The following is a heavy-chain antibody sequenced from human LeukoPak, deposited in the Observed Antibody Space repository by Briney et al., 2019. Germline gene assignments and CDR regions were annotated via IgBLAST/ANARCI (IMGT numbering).Heavy chain of an antibody. D-gene: IGHD2-15*01. J-gene: IGHJ1*01. CDR2: ISNTGGST. CDR1: GFSFNTYA. Sequence: GGSLKLSCAASGFSFNTYAMSWVRQAPGKGLEWVSAISNTGGSTYYADSVKGRFTISRDKSKNTLSLQMNSLRAEDTAVYYCAQQVGYCSSGSCYFTYWGQGTLVTVSS. CDR3: AQQVGYCSSGSCYFTY. V-gene: IGHV3-23*01.